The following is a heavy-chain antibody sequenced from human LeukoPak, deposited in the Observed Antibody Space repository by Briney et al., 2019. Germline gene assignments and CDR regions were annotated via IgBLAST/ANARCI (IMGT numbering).Heavy chain of an antibody. D-gene: IGHD6-13*01. Sequence: GGSLRLSCAASGFNFSNYWMNWVRQAPGKGPEWVANIKQDGSDKYYEFSVKGRFTISRDNAKNSLYLQMNSLRAEDTAVYYCARDRKYSSSWYPSYYYYYGMDVWGQGTTVTVSS. J-gene: IGHJ6*02. CDR2: IKQDGSDK. V-gene: IGHV3-7*01. CDR3: ARDRKYSSSWYPSYYYYYGMDV. CDR1: GFNFSNYW.